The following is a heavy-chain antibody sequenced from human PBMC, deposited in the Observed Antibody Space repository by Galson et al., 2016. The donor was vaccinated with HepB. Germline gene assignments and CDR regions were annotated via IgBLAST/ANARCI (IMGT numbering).Heavy chain of an antibody. CDR1: GFTFSTYA. D-gene: IGHD2-15*01. CDR2: ISGSGSST. Sequence: SLRLSCAASGFTFSTYAMSWVRQAPGKGLEWVSLISGSGSSTFYADSVKGRFTISRDNSKNTLYLQMNSLRAEDTAVYYCAKRYCSGGSCYHVDHWGRGILVTVP. J-gene: IGHJ5*02. V-gene: IGHV3-23*01. CDR3: AKRYCSGGSCYHVDH.